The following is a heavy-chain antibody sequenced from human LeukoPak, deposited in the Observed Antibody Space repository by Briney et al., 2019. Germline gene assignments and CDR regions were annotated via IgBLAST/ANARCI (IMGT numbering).Heavy chain of an antibody. V-gene: IGHV3-7*03. Sequence: GGSLRLSCEASGFTFSSYWMSWVRQAPGKGLEWVANIKTDGSEKYYVDSVKGRFTISRDNAKNSLYLQMNSLRAGDTAVYYCARDYTGYFPWGQGTLVIVSS. CDR2: IKTDGSEK. CDR3: ARDYTGYFP. CDR1: GFTFSSYW. J-gene: IGHJ5*02. D-gene: IGHD3-9*01.